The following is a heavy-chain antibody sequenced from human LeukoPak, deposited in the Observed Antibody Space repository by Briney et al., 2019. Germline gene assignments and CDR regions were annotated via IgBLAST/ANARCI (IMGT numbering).Heavy chain of an antibody. D-gene: IGHD2-2*01. CDR1: GFTVSSNY. Sequence: GGSLRLSCAASGFTVSSNYMSWVRQAPGKGLEWVSVIYSGGSTYYADSVKGRFTISRDNSKNTLYLQMNSLRAEDTAVYYCARAGLVDCSSTSCSPTLFDYWGQGTLVTVSS. CDR2: IYSGGST. V-gene: IGHV3-53*01. J-gene: IGHJ4*02. CDR3: ARAGLVDCSSTSCSPTLFDY.